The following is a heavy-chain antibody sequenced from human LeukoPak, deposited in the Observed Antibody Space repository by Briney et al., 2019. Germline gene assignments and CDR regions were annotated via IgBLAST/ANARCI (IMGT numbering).Heavy chain of an antibody. Sequence: GGSLRLSCAASGFTFDDYAMHWVRQAPGKGLEWVSGISWNSGTRGYADSVKGRFTISRDNAKNTLSLQMNSLRAEDTGVYYCARAPSEIGGYYPEYFRHWGQGTLVTVSS. CDR2: ISWNSGTR. V-gene: IGHV3-9*01. D-gene: IGHD3-22*01. CDR1: GFTFDDYA. CDR3: ARAPSEIGGYYPEYFRH. J-gene: IGHJ1*01.